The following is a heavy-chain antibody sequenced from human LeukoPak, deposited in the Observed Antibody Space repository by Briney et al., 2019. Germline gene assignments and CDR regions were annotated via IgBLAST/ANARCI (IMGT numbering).Heavy chain of an antibody. V-gene: IGHV3-20*04. D-gene: IGHD3-3*01. CDR1: GLNFDNYG. J-gene: IGHJ4*02. Sequence: GGSLRLCCAASGLNFDNYGVNSGRQAPGKGLEWVHGINWNSGTPGYADSVKGRITISRDNAKNSLYLQMNSLRAEDTAVYYCANHKGLEGSFDYWDQGTLVTVSS. CDR3: ANHKGLEGSFDY. CDR2: INWNSGTP.